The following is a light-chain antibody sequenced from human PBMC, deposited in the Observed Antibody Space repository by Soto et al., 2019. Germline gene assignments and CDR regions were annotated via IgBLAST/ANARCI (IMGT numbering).Light chain of an antibody. J-gene: IGKJ2*01. Sequence: DIQMTQSPSSLSASVGDRVTITCRASQTITDYLNWYQQRPGKTPKLLIYAASSLQSGVPTRFSGSGSGTDFTLTINSLHPEDFATYYCQQSHGIPYTFGQGTKVEIK. CDR3: QQSHGIPYT. CDR2: AAS. CDR1: QTITDY. V-gene: IGKV1-39*01.